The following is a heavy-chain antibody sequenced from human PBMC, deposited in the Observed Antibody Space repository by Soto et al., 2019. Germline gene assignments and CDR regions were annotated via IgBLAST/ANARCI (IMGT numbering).Heavy chain of an antibody. J-gene: IGHJ4*02. D-gene: IGHD2-15*01. V-gene: IGHV1-69*08. CDR1: GGTLSSYT. CDR2: VIPNLGVT. CDR3: ARDKGYCSDTSCPDFDY. Sequence: QVQLVQSGAEVKKPGSSVKVSCKASGGTLSSYTFSWVRQTPGQGLEWMGRVIPNLGVTNYARKFQGRFTMVVDTATSTADMELNSLRYEDTAVYYCARDKGYCSDTSCPDFDYWGQGTLVTVSS.